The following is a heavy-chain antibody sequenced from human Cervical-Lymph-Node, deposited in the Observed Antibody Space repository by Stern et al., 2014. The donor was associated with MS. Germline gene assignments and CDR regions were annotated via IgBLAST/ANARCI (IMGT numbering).Heavy chain of an antibody. CDR2: ISGSGDRT. D-gene: IGHD3-3*01. CDR1: GFPFTIYA. CDR3: EKVFYPSTIFAAIFDY. Sequence: VQLVESGGGLVQPGGSLRLSCAASGFPFTIYAMSWVRQAPGKGLEWVSSISGSGDRTFYAVSVKGRFTISRDSSKNTVYLQMNSLRAEDTALYYCEKVFYPSTIFAAIFDYWGQGTLVSVSS. V-gene: IGHV3-23*04. J-gene: IGHJ4*02.